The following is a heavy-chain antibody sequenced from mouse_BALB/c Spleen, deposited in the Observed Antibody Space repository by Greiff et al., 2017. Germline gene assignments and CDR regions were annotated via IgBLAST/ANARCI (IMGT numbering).Heavy chain of an antibody. D-gene: IGHD2-3*01. CDR1: GYTFTDYE. CDR2: IDPETGGT. V-gene: IGHV1-15*01. Sequence: VQLQQSGAELVRPGASVTLSCKASGYTFTDYEMHWVKQTPVHGLEWIGAIDPETGGTAYNQKFKGKATLTADKSSSTAYMELRSLTSEDSAVYYCTRYDGYSFAYWGQGTLVTVSA. J-gene: IGHJ3*01. CDR3: TRYDGYSFAY.